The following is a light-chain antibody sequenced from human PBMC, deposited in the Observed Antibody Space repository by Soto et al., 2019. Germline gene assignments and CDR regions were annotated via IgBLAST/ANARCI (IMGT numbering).Light chain of an antibody. CDR2: AAS. CDR1: QSISNH. CDR3: QQSYSRSPT. J-gene: IGKJ1*01. V-gene: IGKV1-39*01. Sequence: DLQMTQSPSSLSASVEDRVIITCRASQSISNHLNWYQQKPGKAPKLLIFAASRLQSGVPSRFSGSRSGPDFTLTISSLQPEDFETYYCQQSYSRSPTVGQVTKVDIK.